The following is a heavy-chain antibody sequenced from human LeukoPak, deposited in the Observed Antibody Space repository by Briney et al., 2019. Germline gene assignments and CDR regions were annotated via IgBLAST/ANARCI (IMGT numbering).Heavy chain of an antibody. CDR2: SSSGGSNT. CDR1: GFTFSEYA. D-gene: IGHD4-17*01. J-gene: IGHJ3*01. Sequence: GGSLRLSCAASGFTFSEYALVWVRQAPGEGLEWVSASSSGGSNTLYADAVKGRFTISRDNSKNTLYLQMDSLRAEDTAVYFCGRDPNGDYVGAFEFWGHGTMVTVSS. CDR3: GRDPNGDYVGAFEF. V-gene: IGHV3-23*05.